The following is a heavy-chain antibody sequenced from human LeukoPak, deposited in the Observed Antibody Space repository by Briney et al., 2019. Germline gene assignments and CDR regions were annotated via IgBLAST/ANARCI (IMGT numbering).Heavy chain of an antibody. CDR1: GGSICSYY. Sequence: SETLSLTCTVSGGSICSYYWSWIRQPPGKGLEWIGYIYYSGSTNYNPSLKSRVTISVDTSKNQFSLKLSSVTAADTAVYYCARATTHYYDSSTSGFDPWGQGTLVTVSS. CDR2: IYYSGST. J-gene: IGHJ5*02. V-gene: IGHV4-59*01. CDR3: ARATTHYYDSSTSGFDP. D-gene: IGHD3-22*01.